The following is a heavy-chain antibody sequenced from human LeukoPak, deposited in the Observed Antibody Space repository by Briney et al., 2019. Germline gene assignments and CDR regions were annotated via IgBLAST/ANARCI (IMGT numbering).Heavy chain of an antibody. D-gene: IGHD2-8*01. CDR1: GFTFSNYW. CDR3: ARDRMEGYYHYGMDV. J-gene: IGHJ6*02. Sequence: PGGSLGLSCAASGFTFSNYWMNWVRQAPGKGLVWVSHINSDGSSTTYADSVKGRFTISRDNARNTLYLQMDSLRAEDTAVYYCARDRMEGYYHYGMDVWGQGTTVSVSS. CDR2: INSDGSST. V-gene: IGHV3-74*01.